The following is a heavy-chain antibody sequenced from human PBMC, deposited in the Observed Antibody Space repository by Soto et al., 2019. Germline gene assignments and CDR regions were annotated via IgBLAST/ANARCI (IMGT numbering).Heavy chain of an antibody. CDR2: IIPIFGTA. J-gene: IGHJ3*02. CDR3: AREGYYYDSSAPGAAFDI. D-gene: IGHD3-22*01. CDR1: GGTFSSYA. V-gene: IGHV1-69*13. Sequence: SVKVSCKTSGGTFSSYAISWVRQAPGQGLEWMGGIIPIFGTANYAQKFQGRVTITADESTSTAYMELSSLRSEDTAVYYCAREGYYYDSSAPGAAFDIWGQGTMVTVSS.